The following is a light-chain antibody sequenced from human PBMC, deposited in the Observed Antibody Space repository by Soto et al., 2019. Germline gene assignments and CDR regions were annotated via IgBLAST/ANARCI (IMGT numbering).Light chain of an antibody. V-gene: IGLV2-14*03. CDR1: SSDVGGYNF. CDR3: CSYTSSSTHV. J-gene: IGLJ1*01. CDR2: DVN. Sequence: QSALTQPASVSGSPGQSITISCTGNSSDVGGYNFVSWYQQHPGKVPKLMIFDVNRRPSGVSDRFSGSKSGNTASLTISGLQAEDEGDYYCCSYTSSSTHVFGSGPKLTVL.